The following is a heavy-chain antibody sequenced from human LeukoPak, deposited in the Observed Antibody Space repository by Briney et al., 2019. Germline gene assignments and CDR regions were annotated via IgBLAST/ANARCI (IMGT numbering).Heavy chain of an antibody. CDR3: ARAGGYSYGYYFDY. J-gene: IGHJ4*02. V-gene: IGHV3-21*01. CDR2: ISSSSYI. D-gene: IGHD5-18*01. Sequence: PGGSLRLSCAASGFTFSSYSMNWVRQAPGKGLEWVSSISSSSYIYYADSVKGRFTISRDNAKNSLYLQMNSLRAEGTAVYYCARAGGYSYGYYFDYWGQGTLVTVSS. CDR1: GFTFSSYS.